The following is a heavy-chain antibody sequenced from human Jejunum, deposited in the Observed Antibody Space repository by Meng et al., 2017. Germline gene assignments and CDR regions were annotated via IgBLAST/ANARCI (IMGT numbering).Heavy chain of an antibody. CDR1: GFTFRTYA. J-gene: IGHJ4*02. D-gene: IGHD3-3*01. CDR3: AKEDVWSGFLDS. Sequence: GESLKISCEGSGFTFRTYAMTWVRQAPGKGLEWISAVSGGGGTTYYAASVKGRFTISRDNSKNTLYLEMNRLRAEDTAIYYCAKEDVWSGFLDSWGQGTRVT. V-gene: IGHV3-23*01. CDR2: VSGGGGTT.